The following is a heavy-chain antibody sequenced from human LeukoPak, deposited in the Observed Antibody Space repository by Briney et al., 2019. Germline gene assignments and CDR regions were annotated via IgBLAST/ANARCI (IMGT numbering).Heavy chain of an antibody. CDR2: IYSGGST. Sequence: GSLRLSCAASGFTLSSNYMSLVRPAPGEGLGWGSVIYSGGSTYYADSVKGRFTISRDNSKNTLYLQMNSLRAEDTAVYYCARCRPHYYYYGMDVWGQGTTVTVSS. CDR1: GFTLSSNY. V-gene: IGHV3-66*01. J-gene: IGHJ6*02. CDR3: ARCRPHYYYYGMDV.